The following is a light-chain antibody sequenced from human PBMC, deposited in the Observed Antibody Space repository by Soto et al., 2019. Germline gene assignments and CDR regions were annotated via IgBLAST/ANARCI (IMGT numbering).Light chain of an antibody. CDR2: AAS. J-gene: IGKJ1*01. Sequence: DIQMTQSPSSLSASVGDRVTITCRASQSISSYLNWYQQKPGKAPKLLIYAASSLQSGVPSRFSGSGSGTDFTITISSLQPEDFATYYCQQSYSTPPGTFGQGTKVEIK. CDR3: QQSYSTPPGT. V-gene: IGKV1-39*01. CDR1: QSISSY.